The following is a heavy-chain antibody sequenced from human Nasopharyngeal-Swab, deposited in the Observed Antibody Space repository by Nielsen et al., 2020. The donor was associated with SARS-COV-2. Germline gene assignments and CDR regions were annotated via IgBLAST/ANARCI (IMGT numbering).Heavy chain of an antibody. CDR2: ISSSSSYI. CDR1: GFSFSTYA. V-gene: IGHV3-21*01. CDR3: ARAPSITALRGRGYGMDV. Sequence: GESLKISCGASGFSFSTYAMIWVRQAPGKGLDWVASISSSSSYIHHADSVKGRFTISRDNAKKSVYLQLTNLRAEDTAVYFCARAPSITALRGRGYGMDVWGQGTTVTV. D-gene: IGHD3-10*01. J-gene: IGHJ6*02.